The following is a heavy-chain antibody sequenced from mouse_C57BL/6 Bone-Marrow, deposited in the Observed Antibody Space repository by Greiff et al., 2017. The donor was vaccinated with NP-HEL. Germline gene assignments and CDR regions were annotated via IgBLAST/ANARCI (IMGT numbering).Heavy chain of an antibody. CDR3: TRDENYGHYFDY. Sequence: EVQLVESGEGLVKPGGSLKLSCAASGFTFSSYAMSWVRQTPEKRLEWVAYISSGGDYIYYADTVKGRFTISRDNARNTLYLQMSSLKSEDTAMYYCTRDENYGHYFDYWGQGTTLTVSS. CDR2: ISSGGDYI. V-gene: IGHV5-9-1*02. J-gene: IGHJ2*01. CDR1: GFTFSSYA. D-gene: IGHD1-1*01.